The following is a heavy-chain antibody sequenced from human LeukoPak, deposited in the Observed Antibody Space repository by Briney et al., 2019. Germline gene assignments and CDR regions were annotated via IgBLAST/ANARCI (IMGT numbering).Heavy chain of an antibody. CDR2: INHSGST. Sequence: SETLSLTCAVYGGSFSGYYWSWIRQPPGKGLEWIGEINHSGSTNYNPSLKSRVTISVDTSKNQFSLKLSFVTAADTAVYYCARRSIAARLYYFDYWGQGTLVTVSS. D-gene: IGHD6-6*01. V-gene: IGHV4-34*01. J-gene: IGHJ4*02. CDR3: ARRSIAARLYYFDY. CDR1: GGSFSGYY.